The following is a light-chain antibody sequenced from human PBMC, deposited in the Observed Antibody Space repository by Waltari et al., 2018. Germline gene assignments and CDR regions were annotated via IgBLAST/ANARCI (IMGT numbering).Light chain of an antibody. Sequence: EIVMTQSPATLSVSPGERATLPCRASQSVSSNLAWYQQKPGQAPRLLIYGASTRATGIPARFSGSGSGTEFTLTISSLQSEDFAVYYCQQYNNWPPDTFGQGTKPEIK. CDR3: QQYNNWPPDT. J-gene: IGKJ2*01. CDR2: GAS. V-gene: IGKV3-15*01. CDR1: QSVSSN.